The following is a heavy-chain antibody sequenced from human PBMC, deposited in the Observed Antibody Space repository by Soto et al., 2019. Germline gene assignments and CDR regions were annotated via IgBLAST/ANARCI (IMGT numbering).Heavy chain of an antibody. D-gene: IGHD3-16*02. CDR3: ARGHYVWGSYRLVGFDI. CDR1: GYTFTSYD. CDR2: MNPNSGNT. Sequence: QVQLVQSGAEVKKPGASVKVSCKASGYTFTSYDINWVRQATGQGLEWMGWMNPNSGNTGYAQKFQGRVTMTRNTSISTAYMELSSLRSEDTAVYYCARGHYVWGSYRLVGFDIWGQGTMVTVSS. J-gene: IGHJ3*02. V-gene: IGHV1-8*01.